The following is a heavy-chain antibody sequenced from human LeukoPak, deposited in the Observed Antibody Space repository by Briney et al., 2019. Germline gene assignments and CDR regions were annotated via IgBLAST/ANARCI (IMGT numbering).Heavy chain of an antibody. CDR1: GFTFSNYA. Sequence: PGGSLRLSCAASGFTFSNYAMNWVRQAPGKGLEWVSGITGSADSTFLADSVKGRFTISRDQAKSTVFLQMNSLRGEDTAVYYCAKGASELFTTPSAFFHYWGQGIQVSVSS. D-gene: IGHD1-26*01. CDR2: ITGSADST. CDR3: AKGASELFTTPSAFFHY. J-gene: IGHJ4*02. V-gene: IGHV3-23*01.